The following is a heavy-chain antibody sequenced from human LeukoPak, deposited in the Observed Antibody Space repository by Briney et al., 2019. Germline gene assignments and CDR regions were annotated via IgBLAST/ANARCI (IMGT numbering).Heavy chain of an antibody. D-gene: IGHD3-3*01. V-gene: IGHV4-4*07. J-gene: IGHJ4*02. CDR1: GASISSYY. Sequence: SETLSLTCTVSGASISSYYWSWIRQPAGKGLEWIGHVSTSGSTNYNPSLKSRVTMSVDTSKNQFSLKLSSVTAADTALYYCARAPGGDFWSGSQYFFDYWGQGTLVPVSS. CDR3: ARAPGGDFWSGSQYFFDY. CDR2: VSTSGST.